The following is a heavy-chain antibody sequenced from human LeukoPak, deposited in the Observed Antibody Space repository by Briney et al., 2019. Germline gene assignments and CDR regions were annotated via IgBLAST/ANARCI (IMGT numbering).Heavy chain of an antibody. Sequence: PGRSLRLSCAASGFTFSSYGMHWVRQAPGKGLEWVAVISYDGSNKYYADSVKGRFTISRDNSKNTLYLQMNGLRAEDTAVYYCASMDVWGQGTTVTVSS. J-gene: IGHJ6*02. CDR3: ASMDV. CDR1: GFTFSSYG. CDR2: ISYDGSNK. V-gene: IGHV3-30*03.